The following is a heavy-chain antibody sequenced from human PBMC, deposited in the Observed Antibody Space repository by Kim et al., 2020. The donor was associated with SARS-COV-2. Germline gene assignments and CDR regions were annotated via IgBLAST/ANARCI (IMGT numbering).Heavy chain of an antibody. Sequence: GRFTIARDNSKNTLYLQMNSLRAEDTAVYYCAKDRKGNAWFRELYNWFDPWGQGTLVTVSS. D-gene: IGHD3-10*01. V-gene: IGHV3-30*02. CDR3: AKDRKGNAWFRELYNWFDP. J-gene: IGHJ5*02.